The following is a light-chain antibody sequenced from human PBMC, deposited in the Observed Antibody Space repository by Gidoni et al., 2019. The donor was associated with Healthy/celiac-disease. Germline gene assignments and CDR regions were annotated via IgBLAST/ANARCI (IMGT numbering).Light chain of an antibody. CDR1: QSLLHSNGYNY. CDR2: LGS. V-gene: IGKV2-28*01. Sequence: VMTQSPLSLPVTPGEPASFSCRSRQSLLHSNGYNYLDWYLQKPGQSPQLLIYLGSNRASGVPDRFSGSGSGTDFTLKISRVEAEDVGVYYCMQSLQTPLTFGGGTKVEIK. CDR3: MQSLQTPLT. J-gene: IGKJ4*01.